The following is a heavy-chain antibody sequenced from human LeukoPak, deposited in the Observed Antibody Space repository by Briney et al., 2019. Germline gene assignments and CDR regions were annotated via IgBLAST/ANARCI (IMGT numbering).Heavy chain of an antibody. CDR2: ISGSGGST. CDR3: ARAPFCSSVSCYRTNNWLDP. J-gene: IGHJ5*02. D-gene: IGHD2-2*01. V-gene: IGHV3-23*01. CDR1: GFTFSSYA. Sequence: GGSLRLSCAASGFTFSSYAMSWVRQAPGKGLEWVSAISGSGGSTYYADSVKGRFTISRDNSKNTLYLQMNSLRAEDTAVYYCARAPFCSSVSCYRTNNWLDPWGQGTLVTVSS.